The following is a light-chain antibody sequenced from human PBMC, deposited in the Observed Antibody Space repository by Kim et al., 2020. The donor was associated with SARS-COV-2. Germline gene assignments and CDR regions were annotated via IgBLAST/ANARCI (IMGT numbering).Light chain of an antibody. V-gene: IGLV3-19*01. CDR1: TIENHF. CDR3: NSRDSSGYLGV. CDR2: GRN. Sequence: SSELTQDPAVSVALGQTVTITCQGDTIENHFVSWYQQRPGQTPVLVMYGRNIRSSGIPDRFSGSRSGNTASLTITGAQAEDEADYYCNSRDSSGYLGVFGGGTQLTVL. J-gene: IGLJ3*02.